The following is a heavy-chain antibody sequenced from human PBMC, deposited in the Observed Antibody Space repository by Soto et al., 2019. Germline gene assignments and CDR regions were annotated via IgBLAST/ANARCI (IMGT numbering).Heavy chain of an antibody. Sequence: GGSLRLSCAASGFTFSSYSMNWVRQAPGKGLECVSYISSSSSTIYYADSVKGRFTISRDNAKNSLYLQMNSLRDEDTAVYYCARVHNSFFCSSAYYHYVKYFCGRGSSVPGSS. CDR1: GFTFSSYS. J-gene: IGHJ6*02. CDR3: ARVHNSFFCSSAYYHYVKYF. D-gene: IGHD6-6*01. V-gene: IGHV3-48*02. CDR2: ISSSSSTI.